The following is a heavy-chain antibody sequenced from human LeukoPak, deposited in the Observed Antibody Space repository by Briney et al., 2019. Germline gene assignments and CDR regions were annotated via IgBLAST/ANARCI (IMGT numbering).Heavy chain of an antibody. J-gene: IGHJ3*02. CDR3: ARDVVVGGDDAFDI. CDR1: GFIFSNYE. D-gene: IGHD2-21*01. CDR2: IKSRSTKV. Sequence: PGGSLRLSCAASGFIFSNYEMNWVRQAPGKGLEWVSYIKSRSTKVYYADPVKGRFTISRDNAKNSLYLQMNSLRAEDTALYYCARDVVVGGDDAFDIWGQGTMVTVSS. V-gene: IGHV3-48*03.